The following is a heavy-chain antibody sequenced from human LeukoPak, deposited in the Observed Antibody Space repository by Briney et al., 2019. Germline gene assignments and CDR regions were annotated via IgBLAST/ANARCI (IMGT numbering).Heavy chain of an antibody. D-gene: IGHD3-3*01. Sequence: GGSLRLSCAASGFTFSNYGMHWVRQAPGKGLEWVAFIQYDGSNKYYADSVKGRSTISRDNSKNTLYLQMNSLRAEDTAVYYCAKDFLESGLALCPDNWGQGTLVTVSS. J-gene: IGHJ4*02. CDR1: GFTFSNYG. V-gene: IGHV3-30*02. CDR3: AKDFLESGLALCPDN. CDR2: IQYDGSNK.